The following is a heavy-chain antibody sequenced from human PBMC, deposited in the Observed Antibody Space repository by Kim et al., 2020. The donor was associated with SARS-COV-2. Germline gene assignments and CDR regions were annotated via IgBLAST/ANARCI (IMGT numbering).Heavy chain of an antibody. D-gene: IGHD2-15*01. J-gene: IGHJ6*02. CDR3: VKALYSQPRWGMDV. V-gene: IGHV3-64D*09. Sequence: DSVKGRFTISRDNSKNTLYLQMSSLRAEDTAVYYCVKALYSQPRWGMDVWGQGTTVTVSS.